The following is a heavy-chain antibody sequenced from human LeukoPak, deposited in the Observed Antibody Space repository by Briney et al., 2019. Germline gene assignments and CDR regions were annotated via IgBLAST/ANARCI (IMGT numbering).Heavy chain of an antibody. CDR2: MNPNSGNT. V-gene: IGHV1-8*01. Sequence: ASVKVSCKASGYTFTSYDINWVRQATGQGLEWMGWMNPNSGNTGYAQKFQGRVTMTRNTSISTAYMELSSLRSEDTAVYYCARRPILRYFSFDPWGQGTLVTVSS. CDR3: ARRPILRYFSFDP. CDR1: GYTFTSYD. D-gene: IGHD3-9*01. J-gene: IGHJ5*02.